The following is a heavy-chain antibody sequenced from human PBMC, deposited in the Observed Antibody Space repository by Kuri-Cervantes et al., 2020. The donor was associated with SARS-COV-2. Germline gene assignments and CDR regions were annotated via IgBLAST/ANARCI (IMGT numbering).Heavy chain of an antibody. J-gene: IGHJ4*01. V-gene: IGHV4-30-2*01. CDR2: IYHSGST. Sequence: SQTLSLPRAVSGGSISSGGYSWRWIRQPPGKGLEWIGYIYHSGSTYYNPPVKSRVIISVDRSKNQFSLKLSSVAAADTAVYYCGRGRNYDFWSGYFHFDYWGQGTLVTVSS. CDR3: GRGRNYDFWSGYFHFDY. CDR1: GGSISSGGYS. D-gene: IGHD3-3*01.